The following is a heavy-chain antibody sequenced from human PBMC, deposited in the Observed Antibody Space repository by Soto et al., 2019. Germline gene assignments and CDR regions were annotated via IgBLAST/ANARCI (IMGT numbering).Heavy chain of an antibody. CDR2: IWYDGSNK. V-gene: IGHV3-33*01. Sequence: PGGSLRLSCAASGFTFSSYGMHWVRQAPGKGLEWVSVIWYDGSNKYYADSVKGRFTISRDNSKNTLYLQMNSLRAEDTAVYYCARDSYYDFWSDPTKYGMDVWGQGTTVTVSS. CDR1: GFTFSSYG. J-gene: IGHJ6*02. CDR3: ARDSYYDFWSDPTKYGMDV. D-gene: IGHD3-3*01.